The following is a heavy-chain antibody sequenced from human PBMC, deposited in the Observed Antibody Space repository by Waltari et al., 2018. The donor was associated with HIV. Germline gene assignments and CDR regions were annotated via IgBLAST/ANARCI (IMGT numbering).Heavy chain of an antibody. CDR2: SRAYDGNI. CDR3: VRGGGTWTQETHYYKGLDV. Sequence: QLMQSGPEMRKPGASVKISCRAAGYDFTSYGITWVRRAPGQGLEWVGWSRAYDGNIDIERRFKARVRLTPDTSTTTAFWEVRSLRVDDTAVYYCVRGGGTWTQETHYYKGLDVWGHGTTVTVSS. CDR1: GYDFTSYG. J-gene: IGHJ6*02. D-gene: IGHD3-22*01. V-gene: IGHV1-18*01.